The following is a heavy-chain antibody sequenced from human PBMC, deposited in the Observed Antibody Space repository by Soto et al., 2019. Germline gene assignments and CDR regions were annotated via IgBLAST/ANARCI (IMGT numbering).Heavy chain of an antibody. CDR2: INPSGGST. D-gene: IGHD4-4*01. CDR1: GYTFTSYY. J-gene: IGHJ5*02. CDR3: ARSTATVNWFDP. Sequence: ASVKVSCKASGYTFTSYYMHWVRQAPGQGLKWMGIINPSGGSTSYAQKFQGRVTMTRDTSTSTVYMELSSLRSEDTAVYYCARSTATVNWFDPWGQGTLVTVSS. V-gene: IGHV1-46*01.